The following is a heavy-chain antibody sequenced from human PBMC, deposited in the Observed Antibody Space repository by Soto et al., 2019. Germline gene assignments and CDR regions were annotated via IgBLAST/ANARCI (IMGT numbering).Heavy chain of an antibody. D-gene: IGHD6-19*01. CDR3: ARGGLLPDY. CDR1: GGSNSSGGYS. J-gene: IGHJ4*02. CDR2: ISHSGST. V-gene: IGHV4-30-2*01. Sequence: QLQLQESGSGLVKPSQTLSLTCAVSGGSNSSGGYSWSWLRQPPGKGLEWIGYISHSGSTYYNPSLKSRVTISVDTSKNPFSRRLSSVTAADTAVYYCARGGLLPDYWGQGTLVTVSS.